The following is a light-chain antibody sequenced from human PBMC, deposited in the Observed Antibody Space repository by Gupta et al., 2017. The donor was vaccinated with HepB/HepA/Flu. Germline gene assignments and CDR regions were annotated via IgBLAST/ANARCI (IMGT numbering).Light chain of an antibody. V-gene: IGKV1-27*01. Sequence: DIQMTQPPSSLSASVGDRVTITCRASRGISNHLAWYQQKPGKAPTLLIAAASILQSGVPSRFSGSGSGTDFTLAISSLHPDDVATYYCQKYSSAPRTFGQGTRVEIK. CDR3: QKYSSAPRT. CDR1: RGISNH. J-gene: IGKJ1*01. CDR2: AAS.